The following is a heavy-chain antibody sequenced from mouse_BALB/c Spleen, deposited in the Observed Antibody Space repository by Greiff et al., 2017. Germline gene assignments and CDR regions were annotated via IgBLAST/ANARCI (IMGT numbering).Heavy chain of an antibody. V-gene: IGHV2-9*02. CDR3: ARDLYGNYVGWYFDV. CDR1: GFSLTSYG. D-gene: IGHD2-1*01. Sequence: VQLQESGPGLVAPSQSLSITCTVSGFSLTSYGVHWVRQPPGKGLEWLGVIWAGGSTNYNSALMSRLSISKDNSKSQVFLKMNSLQTDDTAMYYCARDLYGNYVGWYFDVWGAGTTVTVSS. CDR2: IWAGGST. J-gene: IGHJ1*01.